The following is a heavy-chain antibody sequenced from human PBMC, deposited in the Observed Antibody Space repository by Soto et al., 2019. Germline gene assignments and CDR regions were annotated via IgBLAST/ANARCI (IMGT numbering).Heavy chain of an antibody. Sequence: GGSLRLSCAASGFTFSSYAMGWVRQAPGKGLEWVSAISGSGGSTYYADSVKGRFTISRGNSKNTLYLQMNRLRAEDTAVYYCAGYDFDYGMDVWGQGTTVTVSS. V-gene: IGHV3-23*01. J-gene: IGHJ6*02. CDR1: GFTFSSYA. CDR3: AGYDFDYGMDV. D-gene: IGHD3-3*01. CDR2: ISGSGGST.